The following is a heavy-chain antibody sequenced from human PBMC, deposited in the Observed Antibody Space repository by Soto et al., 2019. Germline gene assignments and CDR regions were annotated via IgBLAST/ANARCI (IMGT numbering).Heavy chain of an antibody. V-gene: IGHV4-31*03. CDR1: GGSISSGGYY. J-gene: IGHJ4*02. D-gene: IGHD5-12*01. CDR3: AKGRGYSGSPPDF. CDR2: IYYSGST. Sequence: SETLSLTCTVSGGSISSGGYYWSWIRQHPGKGLEWIGYIYYSGSTYYNPSLKSRVTISVDTSKNQFSLKLSSVTAADTAIYYCAKGRGYSGSPPDFWGQGTLVTVSS.